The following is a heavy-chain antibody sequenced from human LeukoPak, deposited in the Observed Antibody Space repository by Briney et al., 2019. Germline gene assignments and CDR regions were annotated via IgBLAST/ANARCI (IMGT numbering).Heavy chain of an antibody. CDR2: INPNSGGT. D-gene: IGHD3-3*01. Sequence: ASVKVSCKASRYTFTGYYMHWVRQAPGQGLEWMGWINPNSGGTNYAQKFQGRVTMTRDTSISTAYMELSRLRSDDTAVYYCARVTIFGVERFDYWGQGTLVTVSS. V-gene: IGHV1-2*02. J-gene: IGHJ4*02. CDR3: ARVTIFGVERFDY. CDR1: RYTFTGYY.